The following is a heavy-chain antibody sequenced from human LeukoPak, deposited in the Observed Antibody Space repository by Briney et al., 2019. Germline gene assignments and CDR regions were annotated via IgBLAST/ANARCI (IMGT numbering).Heavy chain of an antibody. Sequence: ASVKVSCKASGYTFTGYYMHWVRQAPGQGLEWMGIINPSGGSTNYAQKFQGRVTLTRDMSTSTVYMELSSLRSEDTAVFYCARDLGHDGAHYCFDYWGQGTLVTVSS. CDR1: GYTFTGYY. CDR3: ARDLGHDGAHYCFDY. V-gene: IGHV1-46*01. J-gene: IGHJ4*02. D-gene: IGHD1-1*01. CDR2: INPSGGST.